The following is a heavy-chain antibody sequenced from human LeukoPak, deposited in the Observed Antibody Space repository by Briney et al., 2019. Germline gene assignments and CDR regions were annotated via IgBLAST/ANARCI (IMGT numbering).Heavy chain of an antibody. J-gene: IGHJ4*02. Sequence: SVKVSCKASGGTFSSYAISWVRQAPGQGLEWMGEIIPIFGTANYAQKFQGRVTITADESTSTAYMELSSLRSEDTAVYYCAREGTTYYYDSSGLDYWGQGTLVTVSS. CDR1: GGTFSSYA. CDR2: IIPIFGTA. V-gene: IGHV1-69*13. CDR3: AREGTTYYYDSSGLDY. D-gene: IGHD3-22*01.